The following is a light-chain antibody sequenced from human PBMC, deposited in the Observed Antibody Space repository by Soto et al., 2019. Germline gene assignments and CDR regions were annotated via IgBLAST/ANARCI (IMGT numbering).Light chain of an antibody. J-gene: IGLJ2*01. Sequence: QSVLTQPASVSGSPGQSITISCTGTSSDVGTYNYFSWYQQHPGKAPKLMIYDVSNRPSGVSNRFSGSKSGNTASLTISGLQAEDEADYYCSSYTNSRGVVFGGGTKLTVL. CDR2: DVS. V-gene: IGLV2-14*01. CDR1: SSDVGTYNY. CDR3: SSYTNSRGVV.